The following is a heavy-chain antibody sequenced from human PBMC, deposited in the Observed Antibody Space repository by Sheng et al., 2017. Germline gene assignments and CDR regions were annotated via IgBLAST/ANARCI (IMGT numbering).Heavy chain of an antibody. Sequence: EVQLVESGGGLVKPGGSLRLSCAASGFTFSSYSMNWVRQAPGKGLEWVSSISSSSSYIYYADSVKGRFTISRDNAKNSLYLQMNSLRAEDTAVYYCARDFAARYHYCSSTSCRLGRHYMDVWGKGTTVTVSS. CDR3: ARDFAARYHYCSSTSCRLGRHYMDV. D-gene: IGHD2-2*01. J-gene: IGHJ6*03. V-gene: IGHV3-21*01. CDR2: ISSSSSYI. CDR1: GFTFSSYS.